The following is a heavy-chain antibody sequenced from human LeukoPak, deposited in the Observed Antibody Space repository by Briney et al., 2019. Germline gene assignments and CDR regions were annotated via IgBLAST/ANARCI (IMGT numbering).Heavy chain of an antibody. CDR2: INSGSTNP. V-gene: IGHV3-21*01. D-gene: IGHD6-13*01. J-gene: IGHJ4*02. Sequence: KPGGSLRLSCEASGFIFSSYTMNWIRQAPGKGLEWVASINSGSTNPYYADSVKGRFTISRDDAKKSLYLQMTSLRVEDTSVYYCARDFLAAGDYWGQGTLVTVPS. CDR1: GFIFSSYT. CDR3: ARDFLAAGDY.